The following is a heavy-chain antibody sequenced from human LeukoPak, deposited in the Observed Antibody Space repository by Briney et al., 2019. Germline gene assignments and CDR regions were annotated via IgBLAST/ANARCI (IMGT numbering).Heavy chain of an antibody. V-gene: IGHV3-9*01. CDR1: GFTFDDYA. J-gene: IGHJ3*02. Sequence: GRSLRLSCAASGFTFDDYAMHWVRQAPGKGLEWVSGISWNSGSIGYADSVEGRFAISRDNAKNSLYLQMNSLRAEDTALYYCAKIGPGDAFDIWGQGTMVTVSS. CDR3: AKIGPGDAFDI. CDR2: ISWNSGSI.